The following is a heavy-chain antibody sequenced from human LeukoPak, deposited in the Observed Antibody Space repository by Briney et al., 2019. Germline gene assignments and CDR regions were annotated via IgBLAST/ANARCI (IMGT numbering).Heavy chain of an antibody. J-gene: IGHJ4*02. Sequence: GGSLTLSCAASGFSFSSCWMHWVRQVPGKGLVWVSRINTDGTDTTYADSVKGRFTISRDNAKNTLYLQMNSLTVEDTAVYYCAKDLHYNAADYFGQGTLVTVSS. CDR1: GFSFSSCW. D-gene: IGHD1-14*01. V-gene: IGHV3-74*01. CDR2: INTDGTDT. CDR3: AKDLHYNAADY.